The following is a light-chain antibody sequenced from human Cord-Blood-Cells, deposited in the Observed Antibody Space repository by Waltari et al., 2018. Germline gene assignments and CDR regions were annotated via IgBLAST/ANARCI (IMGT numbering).Light chain of an antibody. V-gene: IGLV3-19*01. CDR2: GKN. Sequence: DPAVSVALGQTVRITCQGDSLRSYYASWYQQKPGQAPVLVIYGKNNRPSGIPDRFSGSSSGSTASLTITGPQAEDEADYYCNSRDSSGNHVVFGGGTKLTVL. J-gene: IGLJ2*01. CDR1: SLRSYY. CDR3: NSRDSSGNHVV.